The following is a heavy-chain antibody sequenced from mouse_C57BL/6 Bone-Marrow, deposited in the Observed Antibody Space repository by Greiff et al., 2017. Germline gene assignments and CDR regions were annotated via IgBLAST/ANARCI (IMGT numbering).Heavy chain of an antibody. D-gene: IGHD1-3*01. CDR2: IYPGDGDT. Sequence: VKLMESGPELVKPGASVKISCKASGYAFSSSWMNWVKQRPGKGLEWIGRIYPGDGDTNYNGKFKGKATLTADKSSSTAYMQLSSLTSEDSAVYFCCSSDWYFDVWGTGTTVTVSS. CDR1: GYAFSSSW. V-gene: IGHV1-82*01. CDR3: CSSDWYFDV. J-gene: IGHJ1*03.